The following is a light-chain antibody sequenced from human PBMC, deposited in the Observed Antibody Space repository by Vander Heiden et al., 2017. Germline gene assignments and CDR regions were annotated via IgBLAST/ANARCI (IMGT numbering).Light chain of an antibody. CDR3: TSYTGSNNFYV. Sequence: QSALPHPPSASGSPGQSVTISCTGTSSDVGTYDHVSWYQQHPGSTPRLIIYEVRKRPSGVPDRFSGSKSGNTASLTVSGLQSEDEADYYCTSYTGSNNFYVVGTGTRVTVL. CDR2: EVR. CDR1: SSDVGTYDH. J-gene: IGLJ1*01. V-gene: IGLV2-8*01.